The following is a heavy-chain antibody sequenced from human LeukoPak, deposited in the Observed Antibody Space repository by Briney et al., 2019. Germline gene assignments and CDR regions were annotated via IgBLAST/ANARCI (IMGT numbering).Heavy chain of an antibody. CDR3: ARDLDWLDV. D-gene: IGHD3-9*01. CDR1: GFTFSSYG. CDR2: IRYDGSNK. Sequence: GGSLRLSCAASGFTFSSYGMHWVRQAPGKGLEWVAFIRYDGSNKYYADSVKGRFTISRDNAKNSLYLQMNSLRAEDTAVYYCARDLDWLDVWGKGTTVTISS. V-gene: IGHV3-30*02. J-gene: IGHJ6*04.